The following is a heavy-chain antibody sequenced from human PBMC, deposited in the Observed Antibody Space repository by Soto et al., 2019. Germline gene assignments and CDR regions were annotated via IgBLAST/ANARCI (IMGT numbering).Heavy chain of an antibody. J-gene: IGHJ6*02. CDR3: AKVGYCSSTSSRKDYFYGMDV. CDR2: ISGSGGST. CDR1: GFTFSSYA. Sequence: PGGSLRLSCAASGFTFSSYAMSWVRQAPGKGLEWVSAISGSGGSTYYADSVKGRFTISRDNSKNTLYLQMNSLRAEDTAVYYCAKVGYCSSTSSRKDYFYGMDVWGQGTTVTVS. V-gene: IGHV3-23*01. D-gene: IGHD2-2*03.